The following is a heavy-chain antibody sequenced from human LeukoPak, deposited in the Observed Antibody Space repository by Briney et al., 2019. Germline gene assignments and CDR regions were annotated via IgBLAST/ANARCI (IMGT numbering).Heavy chain of an antibody. CDR1: GDSISTYY. J-gene: IGHJ6*02. CDR3: ARLRGGSYAPDAYLYYGMDV. V-gene: IGHV4-59*08. D-gene: IGHD1-26*01. Sequence: SETLCLTRTVSGDSISTYYWTWIRQPPGKGLEWLGYIYYSGRTNYNPSLKSRVTISVDTSKNQFSLKLRSVTASDTAVYYCARLRGGSYAPDAYLYYGMDVWGQGTAVSLSS. CDR2: IYYSGRT.